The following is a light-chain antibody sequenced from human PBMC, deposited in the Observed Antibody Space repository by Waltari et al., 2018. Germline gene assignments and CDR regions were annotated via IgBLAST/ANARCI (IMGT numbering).Light chain of an antibody. J-gene: IGKJ5*01. CDR1: QSISSY. CDR2: AAS. Sequence: DIQMTQSPSSLSASVGDRFTITCRASQSISSYLNWYQHKPGKAPKLLIYAASSLQSGVPSRFSGSGSGTDFTLTISSLQPEDFATYYCQQSYSTPFAFGQGTRLEIK. CDR3: QQSYSTPFA. V-gene: IGKV1-39*01.